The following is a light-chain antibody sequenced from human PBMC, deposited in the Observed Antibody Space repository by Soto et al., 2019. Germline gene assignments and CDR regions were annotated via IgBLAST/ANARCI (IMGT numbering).Light chain of an antibody. CDR3: GSYTSSNSVV. J-gene: IGLJ2*01. Sequence: QSALTQPTSVSGSPGQSITISCTGTSSDVGGYNYVSWYQHHPGKAPKLIIYDVTNRPSGVSNRFSGSKSGNTASLTISGLQAEDEADYYCGSYTSSNSVVFGGGTKLTVL. CDR2: DVT. V-gene: IGLV2-14*03. CDR1: SSDVGGYNY.